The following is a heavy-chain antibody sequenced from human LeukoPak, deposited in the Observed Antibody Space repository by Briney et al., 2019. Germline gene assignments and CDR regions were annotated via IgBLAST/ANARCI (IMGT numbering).Heavy chain of an antibody. J-gene: IGHJ4*02. CDR2: INQDGTEK. CDR1: GFTFSSSW. V-gene: IGHV3-7*01. Sequence: PGGSLRLSCAASGFTFSSSWMSWVRQAPGKGLEWVANINQDGTEKYYVDSVKGRFTISRDNAKNSLYLQMNSLRAEGTAVYYCARGGKDKYCSSMTCPFFDYWGQGTLVTVSS. CDR3: ARGGKDKYCSSMTCPFFDY. D-gene: IGHD2-2*01.